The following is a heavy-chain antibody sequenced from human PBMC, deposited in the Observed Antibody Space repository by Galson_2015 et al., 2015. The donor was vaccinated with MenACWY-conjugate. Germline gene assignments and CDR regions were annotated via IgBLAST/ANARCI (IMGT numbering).Heavy chain of an antibody. D-gene: IGHD6-6*01. CDR3: TKAAARYSTSSAFNSVDP. V-gene: IGHV3-74*03. J-gene: IGHJ5*02. CDR2: VNRDGTGK. Sequence: SLRLSCAASGFTFSNYWMHWVRHAPGKGLEWVSRVNRDGTGKTYEDSVEGRFTISRDNAKNTLYLQMNSLRAEDTAIYYCTKAAARYSTSSAFNSVDPWGQGALVTVSS. CDR1: GFTFSNYW.